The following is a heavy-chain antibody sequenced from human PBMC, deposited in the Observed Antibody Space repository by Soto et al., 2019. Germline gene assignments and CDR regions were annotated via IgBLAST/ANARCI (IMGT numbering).Heavy chain of an antibody. Sequence: QVQLVQSGASVKNPGSSVKVSCKSSGYNFTAYYMHWVRQTPGHGLDWMGQRNPNSCDTKYAQQFQGRVTMTRDTSIRTAYMDLRRLTPADTAVYYCATLDLAEEGRITATGGSAHWGQVTLCTFSS. J-gene: IGHJ4*02. CDR3: ATLDLAEEGRITATGGSAH. D-gene: IGHD6-13*01. CDR2: RNPNSCDT. V-gene: IGHV1-2*06. CDR1: GYNFTAYY.